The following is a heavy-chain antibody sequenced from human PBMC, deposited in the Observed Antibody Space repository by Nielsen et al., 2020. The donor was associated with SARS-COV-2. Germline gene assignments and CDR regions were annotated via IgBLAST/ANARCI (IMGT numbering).Heavy chain of an antibody. Sequence: GESLKISCAASGFTLSNYWMSWVRQAPGKGLEWVANIKQDGSEKYYVDSVKGRFTISRDNARNSLSLQMNSLRVEDTAVYYCARMRGSSWFWDYWGQGTLVTVSS. CDR3: ARMRGSSWFWDY. J-gene: IGHJ4*02. V-gene: IGHV3-7*03. D-gene: IGHD6-13*01. CDR1: GFTLSNYW. CDR2: IKQDGSEK.